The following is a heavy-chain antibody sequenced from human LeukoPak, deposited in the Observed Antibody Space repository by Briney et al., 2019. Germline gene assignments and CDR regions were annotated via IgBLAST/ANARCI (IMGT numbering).Heavy chain of an antibody. D-gene: IGHD6-19*01. Sequence: SETLSLTCTVTGGSISSYYWSWIRQPPGKGLEWIGYIYYSGSTNYNPSLKSRVTISVDTSKNQFSLKLSSVTAADTAVYYCAISIAVAGLDYYYGMDVWGQGTTVTVSS. CDR1: GGSISSYY. J-gene: IGHJ6*02. CDR3: AISIAVAGLDYYYGMDV. V-gene: IGHV4-59*01. CDR2: IYYSGST.